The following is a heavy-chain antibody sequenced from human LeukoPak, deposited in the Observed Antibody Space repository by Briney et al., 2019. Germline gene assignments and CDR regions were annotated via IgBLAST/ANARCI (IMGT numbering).Heavy chain of an antibody. D-gene: IGHD3-10*01. V-gene: IGHV3-13*01. CDR1: GFTFSSYD. Sequence: PGGSLRLSCAASGFTFSSYDMHWVRQATGKGLEWVSAIGTAGDTYYPGSVKGRFTISRENAKNSLYLQMNSLRAGDTAVYYCARGRSAWFGEFDAFDIWGQGTMVTVSS. J-gene: IGHJ3*02. CDR2: IGTAGDT. CDR3: ARGRSAWFGEFDAFDI.